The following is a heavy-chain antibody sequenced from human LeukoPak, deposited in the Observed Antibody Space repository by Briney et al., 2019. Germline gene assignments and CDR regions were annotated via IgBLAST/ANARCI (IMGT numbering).Heavy chain of an antibody. CDR3: AKALRYCGGDCYSGNAFDI. CDR2: ISGSVGST. J-gene: IGHJ3*02. D-gene: IGHD2-21*02. V-gene: IGHV3-23*01. Sequence: GSLRLSCAASGFTFSSYGMSWVRQAPGKGLEWFSAISGSVGSTYYADSVKGRFTISRDNSKNTLYLQMNRLRAEDTAVYYCAKALRYCGGDCYSGNAFDIWGQGTMVTVSS. CDR1: GFTFSSYG.